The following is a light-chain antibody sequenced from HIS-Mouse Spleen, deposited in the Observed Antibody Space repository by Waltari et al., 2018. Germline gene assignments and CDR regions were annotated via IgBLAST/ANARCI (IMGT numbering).Light chain of an antibody. Sequence: SVSGSPGQSITIPCTGTSSDVGGYNYVSWYQPHPGKAPKLMIYDVSNRPSGVSNRFSGSKSGNTASLTSSGLQAEDEADDYCSSYTSSSTVVFGGGTKLTVL. V-gene: IGLV2-14*03. CDR2: DVS. CDR3: SSYTSSSTVV. CDR1: SSDVGGYNY. J-gene: IGLJ2*01.